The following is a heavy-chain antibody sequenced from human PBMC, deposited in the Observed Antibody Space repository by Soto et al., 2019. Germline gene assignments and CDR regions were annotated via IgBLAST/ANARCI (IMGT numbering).Heavy chain of an antibody. J-gene: IGHJ3*02. CDR2: ISPSNGNT. CDR3: ARPMTTVTQRDAFDI. Sequence: QVQLVQSGAEVKKPGASVKVSCKASGYTFTSYGISWVRQAPGQGLEWTGWISPSNGNTNYAQNLQGRVPMTTDTSQTTAYMELRSLRSDDTAVYYCARPMTTVTQRDAFDIWGQGTMVTVSS. D-gene: IGHD4-17*01. CDR1: GYTFTSYG. V-gene: IGHV1-18*01.